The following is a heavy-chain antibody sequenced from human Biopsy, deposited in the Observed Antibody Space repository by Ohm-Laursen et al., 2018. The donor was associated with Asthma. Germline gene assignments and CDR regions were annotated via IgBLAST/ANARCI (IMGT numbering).Heavy chain of an antibody. CDR2: VNTGNGDT. CDR1: GYNFISFA. CDR3: ARTYYDFLTGQVKDVFGV. V-gene: IGHV1-3*04. Sequence: GSSAKVSCKASGYNFISFAIHWVCQAPGQRLEWMGWVNTGNGDTKYSQKFQGRVTITRDTSASTAYMELRSLRSEDTATYYCARTYYDFLTGQVKDVFGVWGQGTMVTVSS. J-gene: IGHJ3*01. D-gene: IGHD3-9*01.